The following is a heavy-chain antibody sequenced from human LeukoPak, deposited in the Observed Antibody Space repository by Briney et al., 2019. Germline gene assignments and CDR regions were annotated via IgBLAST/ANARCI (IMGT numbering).Heavy chain of an antibody. CDR2: IIPIFGTA. V-gene: IGHV1-69*13. CDR3: ARGPRLDSSGWYYGAFDI. D-gene: IGHD6-19*01. J-gene: IGHJ3*02. CDR1: GGTFSSYA. Sequence: ASVKVSCKASGGTFSSYAISWVRQAPGQGLEWMGGIIPIFGTANYAQKFQGRVTITADESTSTAYMELSSLRSDDTAVYYCARGPRLDSSGWYYGAFDIWGQGTMVTVS.